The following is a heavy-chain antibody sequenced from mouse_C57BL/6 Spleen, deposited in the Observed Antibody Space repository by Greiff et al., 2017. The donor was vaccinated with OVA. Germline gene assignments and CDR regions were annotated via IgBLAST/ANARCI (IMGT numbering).Heavy chain of an antibody. D-gene: IGHD2-10*02. V-gene: IGHV1-52*01. CDR2: IDPSDSET. CDR1: GYTFTSYW. Sequence: QVQLQQPGAELVRPGSSVKLSCKASGYTFTSYWMHWVKQRPIQGLEWIGNIDPSDSETHSNQKFKDKATLTVDQSSSTAYMQLSSLTSEDSAVYYCARAGYGKEWFAYWGQGTLVTVSA. CDR3: ARAGYGKEWFAY. J-gene: IGHJ3*01.